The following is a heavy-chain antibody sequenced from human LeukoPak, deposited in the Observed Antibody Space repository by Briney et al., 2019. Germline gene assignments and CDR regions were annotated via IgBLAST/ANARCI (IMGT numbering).Heavy chain of an antibody. Sequence: GGSLRLSCVASGFSFNTYWMSWVRQAPGKGLEWVSVIYGGGSTYYADSVKGRFTISRDTPKNTLYLQMNSLRVEDTAVYYCASWPVGWYGEDSWGQGTLVAVSS. CDR2: IYGGGST. CDR3: ASWPVGWYGEDS. CDR1: GFSFNTYW. V-gene: IGHV3-53*01. J-gene: IGHJ4*02. D-gene: IGHD6-19*01.